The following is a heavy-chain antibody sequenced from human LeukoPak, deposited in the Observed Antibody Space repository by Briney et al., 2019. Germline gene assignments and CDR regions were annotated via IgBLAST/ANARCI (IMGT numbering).Heavy chain of an antibody. CDR2: ILYTGST. V-gene: IGHV4-59*01. CDR3: ARSDYGANSFDY. CDR1: GGSISSYY. D-gene: IGHD4/OR15-4a*01. J-gene: IGHJ4*02. Sequence: PSETLSLTCTVSGGSISSYYWNWIRQPPGKGLEWIGYILYTGSTSYSPSLQSRVTISVDTSKNQFSLKLTSVADADTAVYYCARSDYGANSFDYWGQGTLVTVSS.